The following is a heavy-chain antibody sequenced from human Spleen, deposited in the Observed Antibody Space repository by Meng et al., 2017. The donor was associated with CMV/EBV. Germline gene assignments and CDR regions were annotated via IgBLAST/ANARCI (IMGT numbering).Heavy chain of an antibody. Sequence: GGSLRLSCAASGFTFTNYAMTWVRQAPGKGLEWVSIIYSGGPSTYYADSVKGRFNISRDNSKNTLYLQMNSLKAEDTAMYFCVKGRAVSIGTTWGYYFDYWGQGALVTVSS. V-gene: IGHV3-23*03. CDR1: GFTFTNYA. D-gene: IGHD1-1*01. CDR2: IYSGGPST. CDR3: VKGRAVSIGTTWGYYFDY. J-gene: IGHJ4*02.